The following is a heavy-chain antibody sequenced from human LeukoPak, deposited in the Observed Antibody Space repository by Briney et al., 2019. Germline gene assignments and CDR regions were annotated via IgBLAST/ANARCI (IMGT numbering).Heavy chain of an antibody. J-gene: IGHJ1*01. Sequence: GGSLRLSCAASGFTFSSYAMSWVRQAPGKGLEWVSGISGSGGSTYYADSVKGRFTISRDNAKNSLYLQMNSLRAEDTAVYYCARVSSGWFQYFQHWGQGTLVTVSS. D-gene: IGHD6-19*01. CDR1: GFTFSSYA. CDR3: ARVSSGWFQYFQH. CDR2: ISGSGGST. V-gene: IGHV3-23*01.